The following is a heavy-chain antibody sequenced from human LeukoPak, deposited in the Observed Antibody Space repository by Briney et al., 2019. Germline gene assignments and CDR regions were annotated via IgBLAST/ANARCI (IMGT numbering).Heavy chain of an antibody. CDR1: GGSINTNTYY. V-gene: IGHV4-39*02. D-gene: IGHD1-26*01. CDR3: AREASGPSYYYYYMDV. Sequence: PSETLSLTCTVSGGSINTNTYYWGWIRQAPGKGLEWIASINSRGRTYYYPSLTSRVTISADTSKNHFFLQLTSVTAADIAVYYCAREASGPSYYYYYMDVWGKGTTVTVSS. CDR2: INSRGRT. J-gene: IGHJ6*03.